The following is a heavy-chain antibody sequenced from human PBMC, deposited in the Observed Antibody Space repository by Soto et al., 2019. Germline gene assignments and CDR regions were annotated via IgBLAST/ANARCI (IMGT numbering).Heavy chain of an antibody. CDR1: GGSISSYY. D-gene: IGHD2-2*01. V-gene: IGHV4-59*01. J-gene: IGHJ4*02. Sequence: SETLSLTCTVSGGSISSYYWRWIRQPPGKGLEWIGYIYYSGSTNYNPSLKSRVTISVDTSKKQFSLKLTSVTAADTAMYYCARGYCSSTSCYEFDYWGQGTLVTVSS. CDR3: ARGYCSSTSCYEFDY. CDR2: IYYSGST.